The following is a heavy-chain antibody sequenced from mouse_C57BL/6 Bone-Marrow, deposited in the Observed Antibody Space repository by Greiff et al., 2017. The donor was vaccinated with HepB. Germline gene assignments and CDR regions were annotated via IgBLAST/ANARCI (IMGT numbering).Heavy chain of an antibody. J-gene: IGHJ2*01. D-gene: IGHD2-2*01. CDR1: GYTFTSYW. V-gene: IGHV1-72*01. CDR3: ASGYYLDS. Sequence: VQLQQPGAELVKPGASVKLSCNASGYTFTSYWMHWVKQRPGRGLEWIGRIDPNSGGTKYNEKFKSKATLTVDKPSSTAYMQLSILTPEDSAVYYCASGYYLDSSGQGTTITVSS. CDR2: IDPNSGGT.